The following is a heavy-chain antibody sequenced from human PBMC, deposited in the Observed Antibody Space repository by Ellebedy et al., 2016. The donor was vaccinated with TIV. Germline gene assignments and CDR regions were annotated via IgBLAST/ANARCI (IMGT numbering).Heavy chain of an antibody. CDR1: GFTFATFA. CDR2: ISADGHTT. Sequence: PGGSLRLSCSGSGFTFATFAMHWVRQAPGEGLEYISAISADGHTTYYADSVKGRFTISRHNSRNTLYLQMSSLRTEDTAVFYCVKGVYSGSPFDYWGQGTLVTVSS. V-gene: IGHV3-64D*06. J-gene: IGHJ4*02. D-gene: IGHD1-26*01. CDR3: VKGVYSGSPFDY.